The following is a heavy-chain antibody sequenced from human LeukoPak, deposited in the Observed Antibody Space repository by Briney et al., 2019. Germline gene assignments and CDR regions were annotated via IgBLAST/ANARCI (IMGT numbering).Heavy chain of an antibody. J-gene: IGHJ5*02. CDR1: GYSFTDFF. Sequence: ASVKVSCKASGYSFTDFFIHWVRQAPGQGLEWMGRINPSTGGTNSAQRFQGRVTMTRDTSISSAYMELSSLRSDDTALYYCARGQQWGDSYWFDPWGQGTLVTVSS. V-gene: IGHV1-2*06. CDR2: INPSTGGT. D-gene: IGHD2-21*02. CDR3: ARGQQWGDSYWFDP.